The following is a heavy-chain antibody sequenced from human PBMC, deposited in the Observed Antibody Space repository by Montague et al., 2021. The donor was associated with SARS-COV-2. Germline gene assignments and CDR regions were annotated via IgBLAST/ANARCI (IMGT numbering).Heavy chain of an antibody. CDR3: ARDRFPPYYGDALEL. D-gene: IGHD3-10*01. Sequence: NDRVYADSVKGRFTISRDNSTNTPYLRMNSLTPEDTAVYYCARDRFPPYYGDALELWGQVTLVTLSS. V-gene: IGHV3-30*01. CDR2: NDR. J-gene: IGHJ3*01.